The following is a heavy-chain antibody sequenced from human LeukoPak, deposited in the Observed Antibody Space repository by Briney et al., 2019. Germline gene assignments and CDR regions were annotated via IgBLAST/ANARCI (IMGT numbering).Heavy chain of an antibody. CDR1: GYSFTNYA. Sequence: ASVKVSCKASGYSFTNYAMNWVRQAPGQGLEWMGWIHPSTGNPTYAQGFTGRFVFSLDTSVSTTYLQISSLKAEDTAVYFCARAFQSLGGLSLPHYSGQQTLVTVSS. CDR3: ARAFQSLGGLSLPHY. J-gene: IGHJ4*02. V-gene: IGHV7-4-1*02. CDR2: IHPSTGNP. D-gene: IGHD3-16*02.